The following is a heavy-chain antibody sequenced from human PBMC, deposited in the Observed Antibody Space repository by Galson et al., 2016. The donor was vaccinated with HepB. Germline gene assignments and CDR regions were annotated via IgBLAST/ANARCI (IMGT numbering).Heavy chain of an antibody. J-gene: IGHJ1*01. CDR3: TRLNEVGDS. D-gene: IGHD2-21*01. CDR2: VCNGDSSST. Sequence: SLRLSCAASGFTFSAYCIHWVRQAPGKGLVWVSRVCNGDSSSTIYADSVRGRFTISRDNAKNTVYLQMNGLRAEDTALYYCTRLNEVGDSWGQGTLVTVSS. CDR1: GFTFSAYC. V-gene: IGHV3-74*01.